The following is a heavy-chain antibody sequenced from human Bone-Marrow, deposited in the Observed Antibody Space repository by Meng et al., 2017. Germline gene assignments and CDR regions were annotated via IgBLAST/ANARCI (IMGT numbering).Heavy chain of an antibody. CDR2: INPSGGTT. CDR3: ARAGRGERWLVPPDY. Sequence: ASVKVSCKASGYIFTNYYIHWVRQAPGQGLEWMGVINPSGGTTSYAQKFRGRVTMTRDTSTTTVYLELSSLRSEDTAVYYCARAGRGERWLVPPDYWGQGTLVTVSS. D-gene: IGHD6-19*01. J-gene: IGHJ4*02. CDR1: GYIFTNYY. V-gene: IGHV1-46*01.